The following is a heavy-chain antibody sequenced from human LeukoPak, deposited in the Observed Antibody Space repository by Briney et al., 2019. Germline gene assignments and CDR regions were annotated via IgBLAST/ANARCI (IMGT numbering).Heavy chain of an antibody. CDR1: GFTFSDYW. CDR2: INTDGSGT. V-gene: IGHV3-74*01. Sequence: GGSLRLSCAASGFTFSDYWMHWVRQAPGRGLVWVSRINTDGSGTTYADSVEGRFSISRDNAKNTLYLQMNSLRDEDTAVYYCARIFCSGGSCLDYWGQGTLVTVSS. J-gene: IGHJ4*02. D-gene: IGHD2-15*01. CDR3: ARIFCSGGSCLDY.